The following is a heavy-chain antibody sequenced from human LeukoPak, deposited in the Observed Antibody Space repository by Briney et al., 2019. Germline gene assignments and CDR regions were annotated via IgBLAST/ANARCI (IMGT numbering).Heavy chain of an antibody. D-gene: IGHD3-9*01. CDR3: ARSKDLRLDDIYY. CDR1: GYTFTAQY. CDR2: IIPIFGTA. V-gene: IGHV1-69*13. J-gene: IGHJ4*02. Sequence: SVKVSCKASGYTFTAQYMHWVRQAPGQGLEWMGGIIPIFGTANYAQKFQGRVTITADESTSTAYMELSSLRSEDTAVYYCARSKDLRLDDIYYWGQGTLVTVSS.